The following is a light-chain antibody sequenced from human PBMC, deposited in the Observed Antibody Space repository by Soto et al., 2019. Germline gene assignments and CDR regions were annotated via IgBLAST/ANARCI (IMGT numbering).Light chain of an antibody. V-gene: IGKV1-39*01. J-gene: IGKJ4*01. Sequence: DIQMTQSPSSLSASVGDRVTITCRASQTIGRYLNWYQQKEGIAPTVLIYAASILQSGVPPRFSGSASGTEFTLTISSLQPEDFATYYCQQSYSTPLTFGGGTQVEI. CDR3: QQSYSTPLT. CDR1: QTIGRY. CDR2: AAS.